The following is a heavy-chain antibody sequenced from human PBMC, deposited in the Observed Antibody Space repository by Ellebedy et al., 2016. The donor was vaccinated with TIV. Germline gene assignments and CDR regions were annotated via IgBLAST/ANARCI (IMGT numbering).Heavy chain of an antibody. CDR1: GFIFSSYA. J-gene: IGHJ4*02. CDR3: VKGLGYCSSASCYEDY. V-gene: IGHV3-23*01. D-gene: IGHD2-2*01. CDR2: ITRSGGGI. Sequence: GGSLRLXXAASGFIFSSYAMNWFRQAPGKGLEWVSVITRSGGGIYYAESVKGRFTISRDDSKNTLYLQTNSLRAEDTAVYYCVKGLGYCSSASCYEDYWGQGTLVTVSS.